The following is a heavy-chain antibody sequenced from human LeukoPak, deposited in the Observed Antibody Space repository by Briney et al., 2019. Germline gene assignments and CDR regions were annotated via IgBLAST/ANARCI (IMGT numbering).Heavy chain of an antibody. CDR1: GGSFSGYY. V-gene: IGHV4-34*01. D-gene: IGHD6-13*01. CDR2: INHSGST. J-gene: IGHJ4*02. CDR3: AGGIPALDY. Sequence: PSETLSLTCAVYGGSFSGYYWSWIRQPPGKGLEWIGEINHSGSTNYNPSLKSRVTISVDTSKNQFSLKLSSVTAADTAVYYCAGGIPALDYWGQGILVTVSS.